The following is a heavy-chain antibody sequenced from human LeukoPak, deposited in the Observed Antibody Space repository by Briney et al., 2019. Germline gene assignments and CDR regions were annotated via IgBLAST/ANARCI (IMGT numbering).Heavy chain of an antibody. CDR3: AREGFYFFDF. J-gene: IGHJ4*01. V-gene: IGHV3-7*01. CDR2: IKQDGSEK. Sequence: GGSLRLSCAASGFTFTNNFMSWVRQVPGKGREWVANIKQDGSEKTYADSVRGRFTILRDNAKDSVYLQMNSLRAEDSAIYYCAREGFYFFDFWGQGTLVTVSS. CDR1: GFTFTNNF.